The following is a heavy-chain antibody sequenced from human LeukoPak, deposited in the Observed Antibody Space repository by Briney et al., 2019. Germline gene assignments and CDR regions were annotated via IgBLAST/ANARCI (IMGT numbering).Heavy chain of an antibody. CDR3: ATLAPHYYNSGNAFDY. CDR2: FDPDDDET. D-gene: IGHD3-10*01. Sequence: ASVKVSCKVSGYILTELSIHWVRQVPGKGLEWMGGFDPDDDETIYAQEFQGRVTMTEDTSIDAAYMELSNLRSEDTAVYYCATLAPHYYNSGNAFDYWGQGTLVTLCS. J-gene: IGHJ4*02. CDR1: GYILTELS. V-gene: IGHV1-24*01.